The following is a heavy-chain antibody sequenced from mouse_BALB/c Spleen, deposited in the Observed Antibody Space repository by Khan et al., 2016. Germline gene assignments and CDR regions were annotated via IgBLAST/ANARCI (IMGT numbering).Heavy chain of an antibody. Sequence: QSQLVQSGPELKKPGETVKLSCKASGYTFTNYGMNWVKQAPGKGLKWMGWINTNTGEPTYAEEFKGRFAFSLETSASTAYLQINNLKNEDTATYFCARSGGNLDYWGQGTTLTVSS. V-gene: IGHV9-3*02. D-gene: IGHD3-1*01. J-gene: IGHJ2*01. CDR1: GYTFTNYG. CDR3: ARSGGNLDY. CDR2: INTNTGEP.